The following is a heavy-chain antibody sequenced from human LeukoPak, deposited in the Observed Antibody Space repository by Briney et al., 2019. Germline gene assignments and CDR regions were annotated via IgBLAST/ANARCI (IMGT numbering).Heavy chain of an antibody. D-gene: IGHD3-10*01. CDR1: GFTVSNNY. Sequence: PGGSLRLSCAASGFTVSNNYMSWVRQAPGKGLVWVSVIYSGGSTHYADSVKGRFTISRDNSKNSLYLRMNSLRAEDTAVYYCARGAPRRWFGESLSGAKYYFDYWGQGTLVTVSS. V-gene: IGHV3-66*01. CDR3: ARGAPRRWFGESLSGAKYYFDY. J-gene: IGHJ4*02. CDR2: IYSGGST.